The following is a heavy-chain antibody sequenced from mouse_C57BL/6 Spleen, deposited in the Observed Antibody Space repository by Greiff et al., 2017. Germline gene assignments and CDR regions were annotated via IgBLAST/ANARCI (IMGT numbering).Heavy chain of an antibody. Sequence: QVQLQQPGAELVRPGSSVKLSCKASGYTFTSYWMHWVKQRPIQGLEWIGNIDPSDSETHYNQKFKDKATLTVDKSSSTAYMQLSSLTSEDSAVYYCAIITTVVGYFDVWGTGTTVTVSS. D-gene: IGHD1-1*01. J-gene: IGHJ1*03. CDR2: IDPSDSET. CDR1: GYTFTSYW. V-gene: IGHV1-52*01. CDR3: AIITTVVGYFDV.